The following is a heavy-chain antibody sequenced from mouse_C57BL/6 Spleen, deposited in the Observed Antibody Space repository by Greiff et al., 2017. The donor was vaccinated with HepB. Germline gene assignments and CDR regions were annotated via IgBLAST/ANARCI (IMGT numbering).Heavy chain of an antibody. CDR3: ARRGYYGRYFDV. D-gene: IGHD1-2*01. V-gene: IGHV1-55*01. Sequence: VQLQQPGAEPVKPGASVKMSCKASGYTFTSYWITWVKQRPGQGLEWIGDIYPGSGSTNYNEKFKSKATLTVDTSSSTAYMQLSSLTSEDSAVYYCARRGYYGRYFDVWGTGTTVTVSS. CDR2: IYPGSGST. CDR1: GYTFTSYW. J-gene: IGHJ1*03.